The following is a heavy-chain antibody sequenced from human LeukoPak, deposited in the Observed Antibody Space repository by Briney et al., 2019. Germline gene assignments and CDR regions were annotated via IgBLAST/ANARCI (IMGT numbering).Heavy chain of an antibody. V-gene: IGHV4-4*02. CDR2: IYHSGST. CDR3: ARSYDSSGYYYVY. D-gene: IGHD3-22*01. J-gene: IGHJ4*02. Sequence: SGTLSLTCAVSGGSISSSNWWSWVRQPPGKGLEWIREIYHSGSTNYNPSLKSRVTISVDKSKNQFSLKLSSVTAADTAVYYCARSYDSSGYYYVYWGQGTLVTVSS. CDR1: GGSISSSNW.